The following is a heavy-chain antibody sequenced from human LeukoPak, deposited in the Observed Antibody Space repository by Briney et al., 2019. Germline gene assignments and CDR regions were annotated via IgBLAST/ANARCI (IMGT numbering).Heavy chain of an antibody. V-gene: IGHV3-48*01. D-gene: IGHD3-3*01. J-gene: IGHJ3*02. Sequence: GGSLRLSCAASGFTFSSYSMNWVRQAPGKGLEWVSYISSSSSTIYYADSVKGRFTISRDNSKNTLYLQMNSLRAEDTAVYYCAKDWSGWGVSAFDIWGQGTMVTVSS. CDR3: AKDWSGWGVSAFDI. CDR1: GFTFSSYS. CDR2: ISSSSSTI.